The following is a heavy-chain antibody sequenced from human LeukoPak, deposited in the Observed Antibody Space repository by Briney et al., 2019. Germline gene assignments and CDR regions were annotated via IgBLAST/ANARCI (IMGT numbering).Heavy chain of an antibody. D-gene: IGHD3-10*01. J-gene: IGHJ4*02. V-gene: IGHV3-64D*06. CDR2: ITSNGGST. CDR1: GFTFSSYA. CDR3: LRDLTGAGDY. Sequence: GGSLRLSCSASGFTFSSYAMHWVRQAPGKGLEYVSSITSNGGSTYYADSVKGRVTISRDNSKNTLYLQMSSLRAEDTALYYCLRDLTGAGDYWGQGNLATVSS.